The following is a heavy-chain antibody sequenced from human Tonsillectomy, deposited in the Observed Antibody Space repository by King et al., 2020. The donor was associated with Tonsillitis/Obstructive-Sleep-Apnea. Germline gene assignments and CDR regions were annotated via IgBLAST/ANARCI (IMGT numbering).Heavy chain of an antibody. CDR2: IYPGDSDT. V-gene: IGHV5-51*01. Sequence: QLVQSGAEVKKPGESLKISCKGSGYSFTSYWIGWVRQMPGKGLEWMGIIYPGDSDTRYSPSFQGQVTIPADKSISTAYLQWSSLKASDTAMYYCARHEHSYYDFWSAYSSPDVWGKGTTVTVSS. J-gene: IGHJ6*04. CDR1: GYSFTSYW. CDR3: ARHEHSYYDFWSAYSSPDV. D-gene: IGHD3-3*01.